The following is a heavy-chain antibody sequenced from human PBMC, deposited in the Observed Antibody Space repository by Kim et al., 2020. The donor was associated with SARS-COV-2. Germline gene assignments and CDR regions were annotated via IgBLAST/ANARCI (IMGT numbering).Heavy chain of an antibody. Sequence: YADSVKGRYTISRDNSKNTLYLQMNSLRAEDTAVYYCAKGPRGFGGVLGYWGQGTLVTVSS. V-gene: IGHV3-23*01. CDR3: AKGPRGFGGVLGY. D-gene: IGHD3-16*01. J-gene: IGHJ4*02.